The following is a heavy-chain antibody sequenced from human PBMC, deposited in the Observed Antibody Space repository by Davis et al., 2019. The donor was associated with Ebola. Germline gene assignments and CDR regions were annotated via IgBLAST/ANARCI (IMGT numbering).Heavy chain of an antibody. J-gene: IGHJ5*02. CDR2: IKQDGSEK. CDR3: ARVFWYSSGWLEGNWFDP. Sequence: PGGSLRLSCAASGFIFSNYWMSWVRQAPGKGPEWVAIIKQDGSEKYYVDSVKGRFTISRDNAKNSLYLQMNSLRAEDTAVYYCARVFWYSSGWLEGNWFDPWGQGTLVTVSS. V-gene: IGHV3-7*01. CDR1: GFIFSNYW. D-gene: IGHD6-19*01.